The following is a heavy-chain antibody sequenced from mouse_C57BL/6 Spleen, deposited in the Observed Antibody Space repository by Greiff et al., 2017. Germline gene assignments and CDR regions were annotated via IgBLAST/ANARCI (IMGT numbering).Heavy chain of an antibody. CDR2: IHPNSGST. D-gene: IGHD1-1*01. V-gene: IGHV1-64*01. CDR3: ARDYYGSSRDY. J-gene: IGHJ2*01. Sequence: QVQLQQPGAELVKPGASVKLSCKASGYTFTSYWMHWVKQRPGQGLEWIGMIHPNSGSTNYNEKFKSKATLTVDKSSSTAYMQLSSLTSEDSAVYYCARDYYGSSRDYGGQGTTLTVSS. CDR1: GYTFTSYW.